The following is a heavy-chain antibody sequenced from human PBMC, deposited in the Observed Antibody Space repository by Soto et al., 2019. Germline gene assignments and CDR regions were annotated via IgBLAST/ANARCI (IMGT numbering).Heavy chain of an antibody. CDR3: SRRAPEGFDP. CDR1: GGSISRSAYY. Sequence: QLQLQESGPGLVKPSETLSLTCTVSGGSISRSAYYWGWVRQPPGKGLEWIGSMSYSGSAYYNSSVKSRVTISIDTPKNQLALSLTSVTAADTAVYYCSRRAPEGFDPWGQGTLVTVSS. CDR2: MSYSGSA. V-gene: IGHV4-39*01. J-gene: IGHJ5*02.